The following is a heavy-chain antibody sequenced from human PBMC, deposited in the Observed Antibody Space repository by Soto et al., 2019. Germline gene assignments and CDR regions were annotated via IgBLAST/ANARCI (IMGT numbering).Heavy chain of an antibody. J-gene: IGHJ5*02. Sequence: ILSHPCSVSGGSSSSSSYYRGRKRQPPGKGLDWIGSIYYSGSTYYNPSLKSRVTISVDTSKNQFSLKLSSVTAADTAAYYCARQPLLLYYSRTTSITWFDPWGQGTLVTVSS. CDR3: ARQPLLLYYSRTTSITWFDP. D-gene: IGHD1-7*01. CDR1: GGSSSSSSYY. CDR2: IYYSGST. V-gene: IGHV4-39*01.